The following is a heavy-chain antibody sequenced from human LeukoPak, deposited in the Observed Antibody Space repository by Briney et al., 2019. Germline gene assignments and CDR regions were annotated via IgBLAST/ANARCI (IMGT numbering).Heavy chain of an antibody. CDR1: GYIFSNFFSSYG. CDR3: AREGVVPAASFDY. J-gene: IGHJ4*02. V-gene: IGHV1-18*01. CDR2: ISPYNGKT. Sequence: ASVTVSCKASGYIFSNFFSSYGITWVRQAPGQGLEWMGWISPYNGKTKFAQKFQGRVTITRDTSASTAYMELSSLRSEDTAVYYCAREGVVPAASFDYWGQGTLVTVSS. D-gene: IGHD2-2*01.